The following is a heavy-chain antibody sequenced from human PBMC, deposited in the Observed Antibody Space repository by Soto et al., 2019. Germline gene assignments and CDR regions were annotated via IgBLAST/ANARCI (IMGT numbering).Heavy chain of an antibody. CDR3: ARSDIVATNGLRNYYYGMDV. D-gene: IGHD5-12*01. CDR1: GYTFTGYY. J-gene: IGHJ6*02. V-gene: IGHV1-2*04. Sequence: ASVKVSCKASGYTFTGYYMHWVRQAPGQGLEWMGWIIPNSGGTNYAQKFQGWVTMTRDTSISTAYMELSRLRSDDTAVYYCARSDIVATNGLRNYYYGMDVWGQGTTVTVSS. CDR2: IIPNSGGT.